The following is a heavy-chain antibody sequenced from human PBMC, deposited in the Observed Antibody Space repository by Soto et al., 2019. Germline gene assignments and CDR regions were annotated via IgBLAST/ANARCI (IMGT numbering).Heavy chain of an antibody. J-gene: IGHJ3*02. CDR2: IYYSGST. D-gene: IGHD6-13*01. V-gene: IGHV4-61*05. CDR3: ARRYSSAFDI. Sequence: SETLSLTCIVSSGSMSSSLNHWGWIRQPPGKGLEWIGYIYYSGSTNYNPSLKSRVTISVDTSKNQFSLKLSSVTAADTAVYYCARRYSSAFDIWGPGTMVTVS. CDR1: SGSMSSSLNH.